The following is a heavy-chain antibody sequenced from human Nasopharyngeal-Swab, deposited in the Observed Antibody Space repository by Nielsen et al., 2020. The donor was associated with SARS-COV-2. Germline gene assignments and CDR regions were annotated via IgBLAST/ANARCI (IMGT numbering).Heavy chain of an antibody. D-gene: IGHD2-2*01. CDR2: ISTSGSTI. V-gene: IGHV3-11*01. Sequence: GGSLRLSCAASGFTFSDYYMSWIRQAPGKGLEWVSYISTSGSTISFADSVKGRFTISRDNAKNSLYLQMNSLRAEDTAVYYCAKDLYCSSTSCYEGYYYYYGMDVWGQGTTVTVSS. CDR3: AKDLYCSSTSCYEGYYYYYGMDV. CDR1: GFTFSDYY. J-gene: IGHJ6*02.